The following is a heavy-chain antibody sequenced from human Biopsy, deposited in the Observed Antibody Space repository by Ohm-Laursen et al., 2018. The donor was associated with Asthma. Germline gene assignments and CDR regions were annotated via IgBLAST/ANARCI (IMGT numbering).Heavy chain of an antibody. Sequence: SVNVSCKISGYSLTDLSMHWVRQAPGQGLEWLGGHDHEEGGTVNARRFQCRVTMTEDTSTDTAYMELSSLSSDDTAVYYCAADFPKDYVRYNFQFWGQGTLVTVSS. J-gene: IGHJ4*02. CDR3: AADFPKDYVRYNFQF. D-gene: IGHD4-17*01. V-gene: IGHV1-24*01. CDR1: GYSLTDLS. CDR2: HDHEEGGT.